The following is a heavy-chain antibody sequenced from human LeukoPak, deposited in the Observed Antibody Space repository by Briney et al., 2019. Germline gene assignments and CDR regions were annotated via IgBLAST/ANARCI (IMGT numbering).Heavy chain of an antibody. CDR3: ARHKDYYYSYMDV. CDR1: GDSISNGTYY. V-gene: IGHV4-61*02. CDR2: IYSSGTT. J-gene: IGHJ6*03. Sequence: SETLSLTCIVSGDSISNGTYYWSWIRQPAGKGLEWIGRIYSSGTTNYNPSLKSRVTISVDTSKNQFSLKLSSVTAADTAVYYCARHKDYYYSYMDVWGKGTTVTISS.